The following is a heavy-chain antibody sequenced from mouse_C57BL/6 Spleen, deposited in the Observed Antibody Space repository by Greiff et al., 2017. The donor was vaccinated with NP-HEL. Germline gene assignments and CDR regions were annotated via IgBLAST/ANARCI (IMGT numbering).Heavy chain of an antibody. CDR3: ARKLAPHWYFDV. CDR2: IYPRDGST. V-gene: IGHV1-78*01. Sequence: VKLMESAAELVKPGASVKISCKVSGYTFTDHTIHWMKQRPEQGLEWIGYIYPRDGSTKYNEKFKGKATLTADKSSSTAYMQLNSLTSEDSAVYFCARKLAPHWYFDVWGTGTTVTVSS. D-gene: IGHD4-1*01. CDR1: GYTFTDHT. J-gene: IGHJ1*03.